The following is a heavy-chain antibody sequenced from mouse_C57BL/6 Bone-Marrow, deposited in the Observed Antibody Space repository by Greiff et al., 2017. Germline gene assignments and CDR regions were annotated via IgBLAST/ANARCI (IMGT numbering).Heavy chain of an antibody. CDR2: IYPGDGDT. V-gene: IGHV1-82*01. CDR1: GYAFSSSW. Sequence: QVQLQQSGPELVKPGASVKISCKASGYAFSSSWMNWVKQRPGKGLEWIGRIYPGDGDTNYNGKFKGKATLTADKSSSTAYMQLSSLTSDDSAVYFCARLGYYFDYWGQGTTLTVSS. CDR3: ARLGYYFDY. D-gene: IGHD2-2*01. J-gene: IGHJ2*01.